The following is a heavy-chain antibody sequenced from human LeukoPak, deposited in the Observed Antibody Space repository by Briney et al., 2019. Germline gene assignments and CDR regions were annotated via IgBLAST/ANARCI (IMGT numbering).Heavy chain of an antibody. CDR2: ISSSSSYI. CDR3: ARGLGYCSSTSCYPDAFDI. CDR1: GFTFSSYS. Sequence: PGGSLRLSCAASGFTFSSYSMNWVRQAAGKGLEWVSSISSSSSYIYYADSVKGRFTISRDNAKNSLYLQMNSLRAEDTAVYYCARGLGYCSSTSCYPDAFDIWGQGTMVTVSS. D-gene: IGHD2-2*01. J-gene: IGHJ3*02. V-gene: IGHV3-21*01.